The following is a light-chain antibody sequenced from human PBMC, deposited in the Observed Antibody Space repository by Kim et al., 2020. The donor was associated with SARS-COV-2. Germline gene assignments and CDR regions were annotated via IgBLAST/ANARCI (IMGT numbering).Light chain of an antibody. Sequence: VSPGERATLACGGSQSSGSDLAWYQHKPGQAPRLLIYATSTRATGVPVRFSGSGAGTQFTLTIDSLQSDDFATYSCQQYDYWPPTFGGGTKVDIK. CDR2: ATS. V-gene: IGKV3-15*01. J-gene: IGKJ4*01. CDR3: QQYDYWPPT. CDR1: QSSGSD.